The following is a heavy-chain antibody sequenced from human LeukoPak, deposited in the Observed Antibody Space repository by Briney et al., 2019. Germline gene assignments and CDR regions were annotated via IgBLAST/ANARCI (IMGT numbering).Heavy chain of an antibody. V-gene: IGHV1-69*01. Sequence: VXVSCKASGXXXXSYXXSWVXXAXGQXXXXMGXXXXIXGTANYAQKFQGRVTITADESTSTAYMELSSLRSEDTAVYYCARRPSVVGATGPITYFDYWGQGTLVTVSS. CDR1: GXXXXSYX. CDR2: XXXIXGTA. CDR3: ARRPSVVGATGPITYFDY. J-gene: IGHJ4*02. D-gene: IGHD1-26*01.